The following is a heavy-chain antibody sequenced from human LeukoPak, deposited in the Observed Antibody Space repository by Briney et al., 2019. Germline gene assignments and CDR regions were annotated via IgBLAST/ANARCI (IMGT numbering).Heavy chain of an antibody. CDR3: ARRNCGGDCYSSRYFDY. CDR1: GGSFSGYY. Sequence: SETLSLTCAVYGGSFSGYYWSWIRQPPGKGLEWIGEINHSGNTNYNPSLKSRVTISVDTSKNQFSLKLSSVTAADTAVYYCARRNCGGDCYSSRYFDYWGQGTLVTVSS. V-gene: IGHV4-34*01. D-gene: IGHD2-21*02. CDR2: INHSGNT. J-gene: IGHJ4*02.